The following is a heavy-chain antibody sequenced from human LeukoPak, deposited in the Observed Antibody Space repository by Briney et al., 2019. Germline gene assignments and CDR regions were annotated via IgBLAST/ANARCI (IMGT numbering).Heavy chain of an antibody. CDR2: IYTSGIT. Sequence: PSETLSLTCTVSGGSISNYYGSWIRRPAGKGLEWIGRIYTSGITNYSPSLKSRVTMSVDTSKNQFSLKLSSVTAADTAVYYCARERDNGYLFLDYWGQGTLVTVSS. CDR1: GGSISNYY. V-gene: IGHV4-4*07. CDR3: ARERDNGYLFLDY. D-gene: IGHD4-17*01. J-gene: IGHJ4*02.